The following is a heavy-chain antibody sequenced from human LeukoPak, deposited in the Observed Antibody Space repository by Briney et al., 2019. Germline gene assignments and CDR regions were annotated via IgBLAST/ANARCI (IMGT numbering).Heavy chain of an antibody. V-gene: IGHV1-18*01. Sequence: ASVKVSCKASGYTFTSYGISWVRQAPGQGLEWMGWISAYNGNTNYAQKLQGRVTMTTDTSTSTAYMELRSPRSDDTAVYYCARDLASRFLEWLGFGSYYYMDVWGKGTTVTVSS. J-gene: IGHJ6*03. D-gene: IGHD3-3*01. CDR3: ARDLASRFLEWLGFGSYYYMDV. CDR2: ISAYNGNT. CDR1: GYTFTSYG.